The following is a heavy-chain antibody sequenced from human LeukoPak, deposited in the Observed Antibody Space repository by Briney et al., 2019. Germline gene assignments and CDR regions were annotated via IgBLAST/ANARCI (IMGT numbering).Heavy chain of an antibody. J-gene: IGHJ4*02. D-gene: IGHD1-26*01. CDR1: GFTFSTYG. CDR2: ISHDGSAK. V-gene: IGHV3-30*02. CDR3: AKITVRPAGVGATHFDY. Sequence: GGSLRLSCVASGFTFSTYGMRWVRQAPGKGLEWVSAISHDGSAKYYADSVKGRFTISRDNSKNTLHLQINILGVDDTAVHYCAKITVRPAGVGATHFDYWGQGNLVSASS.